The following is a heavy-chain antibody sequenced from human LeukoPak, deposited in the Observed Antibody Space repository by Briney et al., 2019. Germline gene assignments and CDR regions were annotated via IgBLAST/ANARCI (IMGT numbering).Heavy chain of an antibody. J-gene: IGHJ4*02. CDR1: GFTFSSYS. V-gene: IGHV3-48*02. CDR2: ISGGSSSV. CDR3: AKDQAVAGRPFDY. D-gene: IGHD6-19*01. Sequence: GGSLRLSCAASGFTFSSYSMTWVRQAPGKGLEWVSHISGGSSSVYYADSVKGRFTISRDNAKNSLYLQMNSLRDEDTAVYYCAKDQAVAGRPFDYWGQGTLVTVSS.